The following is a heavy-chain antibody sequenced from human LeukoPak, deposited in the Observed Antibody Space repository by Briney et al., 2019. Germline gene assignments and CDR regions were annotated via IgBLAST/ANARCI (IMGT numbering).Heavy chain of an antibody. CDR3: ARGGVSAPMDY. Sequence: GGSLRLSCAASGVTFSSFGMHWVRQAPGKGLEWVSSISSSSSYIYYADSVKGRFTISRDNAKNSLYLQMNSLRAEDTAVYYCARGGVSAPMDYWGQGTLVTVSS. J-gene: IGHJ4*02. CDR2: ISSSSSYI. V-gene: IGHV3-21*01. CDR1: GVTFSSFG. D-gene: IGHD3-10*01.